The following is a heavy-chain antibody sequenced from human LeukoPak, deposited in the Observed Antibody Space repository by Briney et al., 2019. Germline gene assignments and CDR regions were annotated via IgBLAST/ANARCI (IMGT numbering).Heavy chain of an antibody. D-gene: IGHD1-26*01. CDR3: AKQDGRGTYQYYFDY. CDR1: GFTFSGYG. Sequence: GGSLRLSCAASGFTFSGYGMSWVRQAPGKGLEWVSTITSGAVTTYYADSVKGRFTISRDYSKNTLHLQMNSLRAEDTGVYYCAKQDGRGTYQYYFDYWGQGTLVTVSS. J-gene: IGHJ4*02. CDR2: ITSGAVTT. V-gene: IGHV3-23*01.